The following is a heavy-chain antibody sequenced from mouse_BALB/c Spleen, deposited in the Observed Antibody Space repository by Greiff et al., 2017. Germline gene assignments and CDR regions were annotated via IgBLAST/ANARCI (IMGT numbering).Heavy chain of an antibody. CDR2: ISSGSSTI. CDR1: GFTFSSFG. Sequence: EVMLVESGGGLVQPGGSRKLSCAASGFTFSSFGMHWVRQAPEKGLEWVAYISSGSSTIYYADTVKGRFTISRDNPKNTLFLQMTSLRSEDTAMYYCARWDYAGVAYWGQGTLVTVSA. D-gene: IGHD2-4*01. CDR3: ARWDYAGVAY. V-gene: IGHV5-17*02. J-gene: IGHJ3*01.